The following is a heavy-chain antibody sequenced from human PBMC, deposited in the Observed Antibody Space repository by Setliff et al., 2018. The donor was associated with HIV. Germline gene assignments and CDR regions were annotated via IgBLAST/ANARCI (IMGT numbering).Heavy chain of an antibody. CDR1: GGSISSSSHY. Sequence: SETLSLTCTVSGGSISSSSHYWSWIRQPAGRGLAWIGHIYISGSTNYNPSLKSRVTISIDASKNQFSLRLNSVTAADTAMYYCARDDGIFGVVIIPWFDPWGQGTLVTVSS. J-gene: IGHJ5*02. CDR3: ARDDGIFGVVIIPWFDP. CDR2: IYISGST. D-gene: IGHD3-3*01. V-gene: IGHV4-61*09.